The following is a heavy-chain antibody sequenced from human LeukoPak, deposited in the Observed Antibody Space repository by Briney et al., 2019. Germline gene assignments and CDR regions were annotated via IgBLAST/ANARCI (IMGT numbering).Heavy chain of an antibody. V-gene: IGHV4-4*07. D-gene: IGHD6-19*01. Sequence: PSETLSLTCSVSGDSISYFYWSWIRQAAGKGLEWIGRTSSSGNTDYNASLKSRVTISVDTSKNQFSLKLSSVTAADTAVYYCARPHSSGWITFDYWGQGTLVTVSS. CDR1: GDSISYFY. CDR2: TSSSGNT. CDR3: ARPHSSGWITFDY. J-gene: IGHJ4*02.